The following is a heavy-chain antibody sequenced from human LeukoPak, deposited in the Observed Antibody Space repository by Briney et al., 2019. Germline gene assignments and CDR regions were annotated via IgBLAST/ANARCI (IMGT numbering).Heavy chain of an antibody. Sequence: GESLKISCKGSGYSFSSYWIAWVHQMPGKGLEWMGIIYPGDSDTRYSPSFQGQVTISADKSISTAYLQWSSLKASDTAMYYCASLGSGSYYREFDPWGQGTLVPSPQ. J-gene: IGHJ5*02. CDR1: GYSFSSYW. CDR3: ASLGSGSYYREFDP. CDR2: IYPGDSDT. V-gene: IGHV5-51*07. D-gene: IGHD3-10*01.